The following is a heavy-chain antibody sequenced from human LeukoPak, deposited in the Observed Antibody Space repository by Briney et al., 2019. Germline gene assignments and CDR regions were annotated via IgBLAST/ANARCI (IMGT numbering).Heavy chain of an antibody. CDR2: ISGSGGST. CDR1: GFTFSSYA. J-gene: IGHJ4*02. D-gene: IGHD5-18*01. CDR3: AKAPSLYSYGNRVDY. Sequence: PGGSLRLSCAASGFTFSSYAMSWVRQAPGKGLEWVSAISGSGGSTYYADPVKGRFTISRDNSKNTLYLQMNSLRAEDTAVYYCAKAPSLYSYGNRVDYWGQGTLVTVSS. V-gene: IGHV3-23*01.